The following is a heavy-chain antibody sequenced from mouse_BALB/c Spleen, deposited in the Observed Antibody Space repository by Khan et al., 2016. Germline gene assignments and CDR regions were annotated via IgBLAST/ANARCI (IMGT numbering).Heavy chain of an antibody. CDR1: EFTFSNYA. CDR3: ARGMSGYPYYAMDY. V-gene: IGHV5-6-5*01. D-gene: IGHD2-2*01. Sequence: EVELVESGGGLVKPGGSLKLSCAASEFTFSNYAMSWVRQTPEKRLEWVASISSGGSTYYPDSVKGRFTISRDDARNILYLQMSSLRSEDTAMYYCARGMSGYPYYAMDYWGQGTSVTVSS. CDR2: ISSGGST. J-gene: IGHJ4*01.